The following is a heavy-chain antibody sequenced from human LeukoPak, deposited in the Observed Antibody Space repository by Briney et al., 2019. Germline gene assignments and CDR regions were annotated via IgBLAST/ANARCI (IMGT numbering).Heavy chain of an antibody. D-gene: IGHD3-10*02. CDR1: GGSITSSSYY. J-gene: IGHJ4*02. CDR2: IYYSGST. V-gene: IGHV4-39*01. Sequence: SETLSLTCTVTGGSITSSSYYWGWIRQPPGKGLEWIGSIYYSGSTYYNPSLKSRVTISVDTSKNQFSLKLSSVTAADTAVYYCARHPRLFHFDYWGQGTLVTVSS. CDR3: ARHPRLFHFDY.